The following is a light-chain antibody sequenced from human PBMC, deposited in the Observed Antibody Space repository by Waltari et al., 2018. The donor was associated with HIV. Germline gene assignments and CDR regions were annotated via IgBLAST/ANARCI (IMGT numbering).Light chain of an antibody. CDR3: ATWDDSLDGPM. J-gene: IGLJ3*02. V-gene: IGLV1-44*01. CDR2: SND. Sequence: QSVLTQPPSASGTPGTRVPISCSGSIPALGSNSVNWYQQLPGTAPKRLIDSNDQRPSGVPDRFSGSKAGTSASLAISGLRSEDEADYYCATWDDSLDGPMFGGGTKLTVL. CDR1: IPALGSNS.